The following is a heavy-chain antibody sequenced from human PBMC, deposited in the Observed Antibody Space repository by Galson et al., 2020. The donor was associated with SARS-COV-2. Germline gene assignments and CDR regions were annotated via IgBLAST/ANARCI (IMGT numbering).Heavy chain of an antibody. Sequence: SETLSLTCAVYGGSFSGYYWSWIRQPPGKGLEWIGEINHSGSTNYNPSLKSRVTISVDTSKNQFSLKLSSVTAADTAVYYCASFSYYDSSGYTYWGQGTLVTVSS. CDR3: ASFSYYDSSGYTY. CDR2: INHSGST. CDR1: GGSFSGYY. J-gene: IGHJ4*02. D-gene: IGHD3-22*01. V-gene: IGHV4-34*01.